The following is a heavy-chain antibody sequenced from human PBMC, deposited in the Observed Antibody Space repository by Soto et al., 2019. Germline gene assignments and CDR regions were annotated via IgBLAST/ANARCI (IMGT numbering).Heavy chain of an antibody. Sequence: QVQLVQAGAEVKKPGASVKVSCKASGYTFTSYGISWVRQAPGQGLEWMGWISAYNGNTNYAQKLQGRVTMTTDTSTSKAYMELRSRRSDDTAVYYCARVKYRPPYYYYYGMDVWGQGTTVTVSS. D-gene: IGHD2-2*02. CDR1: GYTFTSYG. V-gene: IGHV1-18*01. CDR2: ISAYNGNT. CDR3: ARVKYRPPYYYYYGMDV. J-gene: IGHJ6*02.